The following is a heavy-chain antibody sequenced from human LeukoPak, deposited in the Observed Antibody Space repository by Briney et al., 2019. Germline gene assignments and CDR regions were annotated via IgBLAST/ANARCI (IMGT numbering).Heavy chain of an antibody. CDR3: ARLRPNGVTRTGPSY. Sequence: SETLSLTCSVSGRSIINTSYFWGWIRQPPGKGLEWIGSLHHSGTNSYNPSLKSRVGIVVDTSTHQFSLNLTSVTAADTAVYFCARLRPNGVTRTGPSYWGQGTLVTVSS. D-gene: IGHD2-8*01. J-gene: IGHJ4*02. CDR1: GRSIINTSYF. V-gene: IGHV4-39*01. CDR2: LHHSGTN.